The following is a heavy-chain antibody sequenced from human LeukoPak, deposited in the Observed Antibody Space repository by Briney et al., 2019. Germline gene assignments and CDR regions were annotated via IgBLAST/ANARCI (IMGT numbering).Heavy chain of an antibody. D-gene: IGHD2-15*01. CDR2: IKQDGSEK. V-gene: IGHV3-7*01. CDR3: ARVIKGLLGYCSGGSCPTTPGTLDY. CDR1: GFTFSSYW. Sequence: PGGSLRLSCAASGFTFSSYWMSWVRQAPGKGLEWVANIKQDGSEKYYVDSVKGRFTISRDNAKNSLYLQMNSLRAKDTAVYYCARVIKGLLGYCSGGSCPTTPGTLDYWGQGTLVTVSS. J-gene: IGHJ4*02.